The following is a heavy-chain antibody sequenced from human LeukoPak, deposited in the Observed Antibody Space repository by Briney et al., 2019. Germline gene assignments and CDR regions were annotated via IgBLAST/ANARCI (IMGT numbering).Heavy chain of an antibody. CDR2: INPNSGGT. V-gene: IGHV1-2*02. J-gene: IGHJ3*02. D-gene: IGHD3-16*01. CDR1: GYTFTGYY. Sequence: ASVKVSCKASGYTFTGYYMHXVRQXXGQGXGWMGWINPNSGGTNYAQKFQGRVTMTRDTSISTAYMELSRLRSDDTAVYYCARDPGSKGGDAFDIWGQGTMVTVSS. CDR3: ARDPGSKGGDAFDI.